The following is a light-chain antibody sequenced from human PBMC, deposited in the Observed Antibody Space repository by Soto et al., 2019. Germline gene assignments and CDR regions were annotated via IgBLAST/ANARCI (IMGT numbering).Light chain of an antibody. V-gene: IGLV1-40*01. J-gene: IGLJ3*02. Sequence: QSVLTQPPSVSGAPGQRVTISCTGSTSNIGARYDVHWYQQLPRTAPKLLIYVNTNRPSGVPDRFSGSKSGTSASLAITGLQAEDEADYYCQSYDSSLSSWVFGGGTKLTVL. CDR3: QSYDSSLSSWV. CDR1: TSNIGARYD. CDR2: VNT.